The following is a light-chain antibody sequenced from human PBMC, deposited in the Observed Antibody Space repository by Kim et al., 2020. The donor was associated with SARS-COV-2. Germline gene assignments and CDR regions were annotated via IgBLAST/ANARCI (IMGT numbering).Light chain of an antibody. J-gene: IGKJ4*01. CDR3: QQLNSYPLT. CDR1: QGINIY. CDR2: AAS. Sequence: ASVGDRVTISCRASQGINIYLAWFQHKPGEAPRLLIYAASTLESGVPSRFSGSGSGTDFTLTISSLQPEDSATYFCQQLNSYPLTFGGGTKVDIK. V-gene: IGKV1-9*01.